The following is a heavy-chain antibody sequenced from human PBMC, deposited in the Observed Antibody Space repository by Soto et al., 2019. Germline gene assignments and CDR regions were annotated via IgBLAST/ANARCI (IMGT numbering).Heavy chain of an antibody. V-gene: IGHV1-69*01. CDR2: ITPIFGTA. J-gene: IGHJ4*02. Sequence: QVQLVQSGAEVKKPGSSVKVSCKASGGTFSSYAISWVRQAPGQGLEWMGGITPIFGTANYAQKFQGRVTITADESTSTAYMELSSLRSEDTAVYYCARGGCGGDCYSSQYFDSWGQGTLVTVSS. CDR3: ARGGCGGDCYSSQYFDS. D-gene: IGHD2-21*02. CDR1: GGTFSSYA.